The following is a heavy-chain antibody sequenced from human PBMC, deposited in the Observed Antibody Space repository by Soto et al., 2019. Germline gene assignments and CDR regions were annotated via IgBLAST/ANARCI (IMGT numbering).Heavy chain of an antibody. Sequence: PSETLSLTCAVYGGSFSGYSWSWIRQPPGKGLEWIGYIYHSGSTYYNPSLKSRVTISVDRSKNQFSLKLSSVTAADTAVYYCARVPDRWGQGTLVNVS. V-gene: IGHV4-30-2*01. J-gene: IGHJ5*02. CDR1: GGSFSGYS. CDR3: ARVPDR. D-gene: IGHD2-2*01. CDR2: IYHSGST.